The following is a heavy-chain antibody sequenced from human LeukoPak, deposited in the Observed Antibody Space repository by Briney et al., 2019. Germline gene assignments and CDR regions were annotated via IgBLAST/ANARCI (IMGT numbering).Heavy chain of an antibody. V-gene: IGHV3-7*01. CDR2: IKQDGSEK. J-gene: IGHJ4*02. D-gene: IGHD2-15*01. Sequence: GGSLRLSCAASGFTFSNYWMSWVRQAPGKGLERVANIKQDGSEKYYVDSVKGRFTISRDNAKNSLYLQMNSLRAEDTAVYYCARSQLIVVVAATWASSDYWGQGTLVTVSS. CDR1: GFTFSNYW. CDR3: ARSQLIVVVAATWASSDY.